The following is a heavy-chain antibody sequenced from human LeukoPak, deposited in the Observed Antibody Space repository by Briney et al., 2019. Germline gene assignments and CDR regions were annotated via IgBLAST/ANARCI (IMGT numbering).Heavy chain of an antibody. Sequence: ASVKVSCKASGYTFTRYGFSWVRQAPGQGLEWMGRISVDSGKTNYAQKLQGRVTMTTDTSTSTAYMELRSLRSDDTAIYYCARSLHYYDNSGLFIQYWGQGTLVTVSS. V-gene: IGHV1-18*01. J-gene: IGHJ1*01. CDR3: ARSLHYYDNSGLFIQY. CDR1: GYTFTRYG. CDR2: ISVDSGKT. D-gene: IGHD3-22*01.